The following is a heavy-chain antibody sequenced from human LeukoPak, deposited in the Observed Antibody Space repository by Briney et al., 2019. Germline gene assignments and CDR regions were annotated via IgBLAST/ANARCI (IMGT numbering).Heavy chain of an antibody. CDR1: GYTFTSYG. CDR3: ARAVSGIFGVVIYFDY. V-gene: IGHV1-18*01. CDR2: ISAYNGNT. Sequence: ASVKVSCKASGYTFTSYGISWVRQAPGQGLEWMGLISAYNGNTNYAQKLQGRVTMTTDTSTSTAYMELRSLRSDDTAVYYCARAVSGIFGVVIYFDYWGQGTLVTVSS. J-gene: IGHJ4*02. D-gene: IGHD3-3*01.